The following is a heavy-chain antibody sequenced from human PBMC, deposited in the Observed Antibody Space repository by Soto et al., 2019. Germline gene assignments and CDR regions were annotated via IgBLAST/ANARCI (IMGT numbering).Heavy chain of an antibody. V-gene: IGHV1-69*13. CDR3: ARATRGDVLRFLEWLPQDNYYYYGMDV. J-gene: IGHJ6*02. CDR2: IIPIFGTA. Sequence: GASVKVSCKASGGTFSSYAISWVRQAPGQGLEWMGGIIPIFGTANYAQKFQGRVTITADESTSTAYVELSSLRSEDTAVFYCARATRGDVLRFLEWLPQDNYYYYGMDVWGQGTTVTVSS. CDR1: GGTFSSYA. D-gene: IGHD3-3*01.